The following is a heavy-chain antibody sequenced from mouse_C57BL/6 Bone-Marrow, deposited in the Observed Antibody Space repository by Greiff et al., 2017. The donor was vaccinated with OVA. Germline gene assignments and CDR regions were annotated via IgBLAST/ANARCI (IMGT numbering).Heavy chain of an antibody. CDR1: GFTFSDYY. J-gene: IGHJ2*01. CDR2: INYDGSST. V-gene: IGHV5-16*01. D-gene: IGHD4-1*01. CDR3: ARDRTGFDY. Sequence: EVKLMESEGGLVQPGSSMKLSCTASGFTFSDYYMAWVRQVPEKGLEWVANINYDGSSTYYLDSLMSRFIISRDNAKNILYLQMSSLKSEDTATYYCARDRTGFDYWGQGTTLTVSS.